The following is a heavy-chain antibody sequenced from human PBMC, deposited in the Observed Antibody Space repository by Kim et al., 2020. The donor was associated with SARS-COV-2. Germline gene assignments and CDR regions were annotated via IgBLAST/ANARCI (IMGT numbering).Heavy chain of an antibody. CDR3: ARTSVRYGSGLGGGDY. V-gene: IGHV4-31*03. J-gene: IGHJ4*02. CDR1: GGSISSGGYY. CDR2: IYYSGST. Sequence: SETLSLTCTVSGGSISSGGYYWSWIRQHPGKGLEWIGYIYYSGSTYYNPSLKSRVTISVDTSKNQFSLKLSSVTAADTAVYYCARTSVRYGSGLGGGDYWGQGTLVTVSS. D-gene: IGHD3-10*01.